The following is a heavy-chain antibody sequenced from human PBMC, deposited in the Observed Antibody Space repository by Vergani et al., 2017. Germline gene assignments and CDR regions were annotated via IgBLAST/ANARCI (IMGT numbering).Heavy chain of an antibody. J-gene: IGHJ2*01. CDR2: IYYSGST. CDR1: GGSISSHY. V-gene: IGHV4-59*11. Sequence: QVQLQESGPGLVKPSETLSLTCTVSGGSISSHYWSWIRQPPVKGLEWIGYIYYSGSTNYNPSLKSRVTISVDTSNNQFSLKLSSVTAADTAMYYCARVRSYEFWSGYDTGSRDVWYIDLWGRGTLVTVSS. CDR3: ARVRSYEFWSGYDTGSRDVWYIDL. D-gene: IGHD3-3*01.